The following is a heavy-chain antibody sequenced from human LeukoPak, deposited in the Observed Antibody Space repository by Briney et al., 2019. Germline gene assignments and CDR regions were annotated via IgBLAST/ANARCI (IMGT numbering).Heavy chain of an antibody. CDR1: GFTFSSYS. Sequence: PGGSLRLSCAASGFTFSSYSMNWVRQAPGKGLEWVSYISSSSTIHYTDSVKGRFTISRDNSKNTLYLQMNSLRAEDTAVYYCASQDIVVVPAAMDDAFDIWGQGTMVTVSS. CDR3: ASQDIVVVPAAMDDAFDI. CDR2: ISSSSTI. V-gene: IGHV3-48*01. J-gene: IGHJ3*02. D-gene: IGHD2-2*01.